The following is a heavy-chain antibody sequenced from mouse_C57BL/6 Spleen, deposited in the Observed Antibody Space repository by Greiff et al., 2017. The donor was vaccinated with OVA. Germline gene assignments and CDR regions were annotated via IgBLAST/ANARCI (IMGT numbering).Heavy chain of an antibody. Sequence: EVKVEESGGGLVKPGGSLKLSCAASGFTFSSYAMSWVRQTPEKRLEWVATISDGGSYTYYPDNVKGRFTISRDNAKNNLYLQMSHLKSEDTAMYYCARDRSNYGFYAMDYWGQGTSVTVSS. D-gene: IGHD2-5*01. CDR2: ISDGGSYT. J-gene: IGHJ4*01. CDR3: ARDRSNYGFYAMDY. CDR1: GFTFSSYA. V-gene: IGHV5-4*01.